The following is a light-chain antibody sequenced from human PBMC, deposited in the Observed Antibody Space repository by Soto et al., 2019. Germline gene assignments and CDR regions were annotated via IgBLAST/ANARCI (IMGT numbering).Light chain of an antibody. J-gene: IGLJ2*01. CDR1: SADTGAGSD. Sequence: QSVLTQPPSVSGAPGQRVTISCTGSSADTGAGSDVHWYQHLPGRAPKLLISDNNNRPSGVPDRFSGSKSGTSASLAITGLQAEDEGDYYCKSYAGQIPAIFGGGTKLTVL. CDR3: KSYAGQIPAI. V-gene: IGLV1-40*01. CDR2: DNN.